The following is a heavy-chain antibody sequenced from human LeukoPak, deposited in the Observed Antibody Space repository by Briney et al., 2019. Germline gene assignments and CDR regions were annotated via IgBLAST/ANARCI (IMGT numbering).Heavy chain of an antibody. J-gene: IGHJ5*02. V-gene: IGHV3-9*01. Sequence: GRSLRLSCAGSGFIFNNYAMHWVRQPPGKGLEWVSGISWNSGSIDYADSVKGRFTISRDDAKNTVDLQMNSLRGEDTAVYYCVRGRGSYGWFDPWGQGTLVTISS. CDR1: GFIFNNYA. CDR2: ISWNSGSI. CDR3: VRGRGSYGWFDP. D-gene: IGHD3-10*01.